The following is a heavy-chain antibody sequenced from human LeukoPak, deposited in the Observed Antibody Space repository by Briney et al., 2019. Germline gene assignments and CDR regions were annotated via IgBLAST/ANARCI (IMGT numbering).Heavy chain of an antibody. CDR1: GFTFSSYA. CDR2: ISYDGSNK. CDR3: ARGNSGIYAHFDY. Sequence: GSLRLSCAASGFTFSSYAMHWVRQAPGKGLEWVAVISYDGSNKYYADSVKGRFTISRDNSKNTLYLQMNSLRAEDTALYYCARGNSGIYAHFDYWGQGTLVTVSS. J-gene: IGHJ4*02. V-gene: IGHV3-30-3*01. D-gene: IGHD1-26*01.